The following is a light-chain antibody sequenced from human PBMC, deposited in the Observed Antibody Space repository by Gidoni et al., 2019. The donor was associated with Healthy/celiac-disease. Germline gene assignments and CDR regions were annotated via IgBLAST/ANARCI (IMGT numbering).Light chain of an antibody. Sequence: EIVMTQSPATLSVSPGERATLSCRASQSVSSNLAWYQQKPGQAPRRLIYGASTRATGIPARFSGSGSGTEFTLTISSLQSEDFAVYYCQQYKNWPPNTFGQGTKLEIK. CDR3: QQYKNWPPNT. CDR2: GAS. CDR1: QSVSSN. J-gene: IGKJ2*01. V-gene: IGKV3-15*01.